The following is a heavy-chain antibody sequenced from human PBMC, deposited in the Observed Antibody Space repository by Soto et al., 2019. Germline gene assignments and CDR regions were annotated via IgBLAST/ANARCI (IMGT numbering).Heavy chain of an antibody. CDR1: GGSISSYY. Sequence: QVQLQESGPGLVKPSETLSLTCTVSGGSISSYYWSWIRQPPGKGLEWIGYIYYSGSTNYNPSLKSRVTISVDTSKNQFSLKLSSVTAADTAVYYCARGPSNIAVAGTMSVGWFDPWGQGTLVTVSS. CDR2: IYYSGST. J-gene: IGHJ5*02. D-gene: IGHD6-19*01. V-gene: IGHV4-59*01. CDR3: ARGPSNIAVAGTMSVGWFDP.